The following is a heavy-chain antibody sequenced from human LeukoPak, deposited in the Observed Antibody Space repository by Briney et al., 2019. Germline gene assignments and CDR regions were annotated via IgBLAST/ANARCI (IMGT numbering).Heavy chain of an antibody. J-gene: IGHJ3*02. CDR2: IYPGDSDT. CDR1: GYNFATHW. V-gene: IGHV5-51*01. D-gene: IGHD6-6*01. CDR3: ARHRESSSSEGAFDT. Sequence: PGESLKICCKGSGYNFATHWIGWVLQMPGKGLEWMVIIYPGDSDTRYSPSFQGQVTISADKSISTAYLQWSSLKASDTAMYYCARHRESSSSEGAFDTWCQGTMVTVSS.